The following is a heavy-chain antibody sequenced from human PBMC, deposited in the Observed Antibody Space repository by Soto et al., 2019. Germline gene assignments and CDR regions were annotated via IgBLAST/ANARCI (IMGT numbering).Heavy chain of an antibody. J-gene: IGHJ5*02. D-gene: IGHD2-21*01. CDR1: GFTISNYW. V-gene: IGHV3-74*01. CDR3: SASVDYNWFDP. Sequence: PGGSLRFSCVASGFTISNYWMHWVRQAPGKGLIWVSRISPDGSTTNYADSVKGRFTISRDNSKNTLYLQMNSLRAEDTAVYYCSASVDYNWFDPWGQGTLVTVSS. CDR2: ISPDGSTT.